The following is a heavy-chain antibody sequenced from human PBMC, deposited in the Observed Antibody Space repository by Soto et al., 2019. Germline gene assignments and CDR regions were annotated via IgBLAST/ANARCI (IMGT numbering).Heavy chain of an antibody. CDR2: IYYSGST. D-gene: IGHD4-17*01. V-gene: IGHV4-59*08. Sequence: QVRLQESGPGLVKPSETLSLTCTVSGGSISSYYWSWIRQPPGKGLEWIGYIYYSGSTNYNPSLKSRVTISVDTSKNQFSLKLSSVTAADTAVYYCARRYGDYPWGGYYYYYMDVWGKGTTVTVSS. J-gene: IGHJ6*03. CDR3: ARRYGDYPWGGYYYYYMDV. CDR1: GGSISSYY.